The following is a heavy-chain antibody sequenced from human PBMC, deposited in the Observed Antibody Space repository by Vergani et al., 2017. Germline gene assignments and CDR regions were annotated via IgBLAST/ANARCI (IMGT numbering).Heavy chain of an antibody. CDR2: IKSDGRT. D-gene: IGHD2/OR15-2a*01. J-gene: IGHJ4*01. Sequence: EVQLLESGGGLVQPGGSLRVSCSASGLRVTTYYMSWVRQAPGKGLEWVSVIKSDGRTSYAESVRGRFTISRDTSRNAVYLQMNILRVEDTCFYYCTRSECNGTTCYCHYFDLWGHGSLVTVSS. CDR1: GLRVTTYY. CDR3: TRSECNGTTCYCHYFDL. V-gene: IGHV3-66*02.